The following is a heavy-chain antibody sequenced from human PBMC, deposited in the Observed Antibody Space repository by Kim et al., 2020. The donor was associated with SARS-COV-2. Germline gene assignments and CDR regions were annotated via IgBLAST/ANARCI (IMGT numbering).Heavy chain of an antibody. J-gene: IGHJ6*02. CDR2: INAGNGNT. D-gene: IGHD6-19*01. Sequence: ASVKVSCKASGYTFTSYAMHWVRQAPGQRLEWMGWINAGNGNTKYSQKFQGRVTITRDTSASTAYMELSSLRSEDTAVYYCARVFTQQWLVFYYGMDVWGQGTTVTVSS. CDR3: ARVFTQQWLVFYYGMDV. CDR1: GYTFTSYA. V-gene: IGHV1-3*01.